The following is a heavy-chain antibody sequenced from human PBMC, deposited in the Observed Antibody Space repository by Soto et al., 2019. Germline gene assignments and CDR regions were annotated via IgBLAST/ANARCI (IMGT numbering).Heavy chain of an antibody. J-gene: IGHJ2*01. D-gene: IGHD1-26*01. CDR1: GFTFSSYS. CDR3: AREPSFSVRYFGL. V-gene: IGHV3-21*01. CDR2: ISSSSSYI. Sequence: EVQLVESGGGLVKPGGSLRLSCAASGFTFSSYSMNWVRQAPGKGLEWVSSISSSSSYIYYADSVKGRFTISRDNAKNSLYLQMNSLRAEDTAVYYCAREPSFSVRYFGLWGRGTLVTVSS.